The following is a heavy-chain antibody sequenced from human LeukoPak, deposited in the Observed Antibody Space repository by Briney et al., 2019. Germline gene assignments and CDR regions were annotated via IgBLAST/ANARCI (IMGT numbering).Heavy chain of an antibody. CDR2: ISPSGGIT. D-gene: IGHD3-10*01. CDR1: GFTFSDYY. V-gene: IGHV3-23*01. CDR3: ASITRDY. Sequence: PGGSLRLSCAASGFTFSDYYMSWIRQAPGKGLEWVSGISPSGGITYYTDSVKGRFTISRDNSKNTVSLQMNSLRAEDTALYYCASITRDYWGRGTLVTVSS. J-gene: IGHJ4*02.